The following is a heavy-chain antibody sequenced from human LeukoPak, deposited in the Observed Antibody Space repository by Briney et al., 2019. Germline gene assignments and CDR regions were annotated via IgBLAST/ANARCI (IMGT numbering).Heavy chain of an antibody. J-gene: IGHJ4*02. CDR1: GFSLMTSGMC. V-gene: IGHV2-70*01. D-gene: IGHD4-17*01. CDR3: ARISAYGDYYFDY. CDR2: IDWDDDK. Sequence: SGPPLVKPTQTLTLTCSFSGFSLMTSGMCVSWIRQPPGKALEWLALIDWDDDKYYSTSLKTRLTISKDTFKNQVVLTMTNMDPVDTATYYCARISAYGDYYFDYWGQGTLVTVSS.